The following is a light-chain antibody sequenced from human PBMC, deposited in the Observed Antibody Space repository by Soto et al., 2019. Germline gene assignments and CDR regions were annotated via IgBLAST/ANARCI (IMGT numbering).Light chain of an antibody. Sequence: QSALTQPRSVSGSPGQSVTISCTGTSSDVGGYNYVSWYQQHPGKAPKLMIYDVSQRPSGVPDRFSGSKSGNTASLTISGLQSEDEADYYCCSYAGSYTYVFGTGTKVTGL. J-gene: IGLJ1*01. CDR2: DVS. CDR1: SSDVGGYNY. CDR3: CSYAGSYTYV. V-gene: IGLV2-11*01.